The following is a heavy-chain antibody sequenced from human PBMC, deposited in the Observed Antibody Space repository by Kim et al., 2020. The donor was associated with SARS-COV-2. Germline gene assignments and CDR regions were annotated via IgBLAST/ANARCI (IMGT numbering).Heavy chain of an antibody. CDR1: GFTFSTYA. J-gene: IGHJ4*02. V-gene: IGHV3-23*03. D-gene: IGHD1-26*01. CDR3: AKEEADGCHYGIDY. CDR2: IYSGGGST. Sequence: GGSLRLSCAGSGFTFSTYAMNWVRQAPGKGLEWVSRIYSGGGSTYYADSVKGRFTISRDDSKNTLYLQMNSLRAEDPAIFYCAKEEADGCHYGIDYWGQGTLVSVSS.